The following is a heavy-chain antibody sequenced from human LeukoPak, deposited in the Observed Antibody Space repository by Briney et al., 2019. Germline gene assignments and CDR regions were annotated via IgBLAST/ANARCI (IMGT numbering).Heavy chain of an antibody. V-gene: IGHV1-2*06. Sequence: ASVKVSCKASGYTLTGYYMHWVRQAPGQGLEWMGRINPNSGGTNYAQKFQGRVTMTRDTSISTAYMELSRLRSDDTAVYYCARDFRFLEWLSPNWGQGTLVTVSS. CDR1: GYTLTGYY. D-gene: IGHD3-3*01. CDR2: INPNSGGT. J-gene: IGHJ4*02. CDR3: ARDFRFLEWLSPN.